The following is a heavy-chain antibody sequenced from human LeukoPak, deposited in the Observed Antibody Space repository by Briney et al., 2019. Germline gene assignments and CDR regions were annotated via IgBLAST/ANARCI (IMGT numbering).Heavy chain of an antibody. CDR3: AKGGATVTRYVDQ. J-gene: IGHJ4*02. V-gene: IGHV3-7*01. D-gene: IGHD4-17*01. CDR2: IKQDGTEK. Sequence: GESLRLSCAASGFTFTTYWLGWVRQPPGKGLEWVANIKQDGTEKYYVDSVKGRFTISRDNSKNAVYLQMNSLRTEDTAVYYCAKGGATVTRYVDQWGQGTLVTVSS. CDR1: GFTFTTYW.